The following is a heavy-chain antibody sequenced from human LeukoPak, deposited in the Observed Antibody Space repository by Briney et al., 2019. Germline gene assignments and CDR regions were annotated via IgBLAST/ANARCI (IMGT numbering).Heavy chain of an antibody. J-gene: IGHJ6*04. Sequence: GGSLRLSCAASGFTVSSNYMSWVRQAPGKGLEWVSVIYSGGSTYYADSVKGRFTISRDNSKNTLYLQMNTLRAEDTAVYYCAELGITMIGGVWGKGTTVTISS. D-gene: IGHD3-10*02. CDR2: IYSGGST. CDR1: GFTVSSNY. CDR3: AELGITMIGGV. V-gene: IGHV3-66*01.